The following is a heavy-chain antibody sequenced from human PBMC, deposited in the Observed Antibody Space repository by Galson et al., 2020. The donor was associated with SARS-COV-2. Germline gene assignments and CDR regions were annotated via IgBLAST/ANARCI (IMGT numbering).Heavy chain of an antibody. J-gene: IGHJ4*02. V-gene: IGHV4-59*01. CDR2: IYYSGST. CDR3: ARDGSSGWFQNFDY. CDR1: GGSISSYY. D-gene: IGHD6-19*01. Sequence: SETLSLTCTLSGGSISSYYWSWIRQPPGKGLEWIGYIYYSGSTNYNPSLKSRVTISVDTSKNQFSLKLSSVTAADTAVYYCARDGSSGWFQNFDYWGQGTLVTVSS.